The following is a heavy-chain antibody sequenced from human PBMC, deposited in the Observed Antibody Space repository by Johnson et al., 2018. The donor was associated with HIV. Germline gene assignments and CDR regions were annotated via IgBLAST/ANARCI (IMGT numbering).Heavy chain of an antibody. V-gene: IGHV3-7*01. J-gene: IGHJ3*02. D-gene: IGHD2-15*01. CDR2: INQDGSDK. CDR3: GRESTSGGTAFDI. CDR1: GFTFSNHH. Sequence: VQLVESGGGLVQPGGSLRLSCAASGFTFSNHHMTWVRQAPGKGLEWVANINQDGSDKYYVESVKGRFTISRDNAQNSLYLEMNTLRDEDTAGYYCGRESTSGGTAFDIWGQGTMVTVSS.